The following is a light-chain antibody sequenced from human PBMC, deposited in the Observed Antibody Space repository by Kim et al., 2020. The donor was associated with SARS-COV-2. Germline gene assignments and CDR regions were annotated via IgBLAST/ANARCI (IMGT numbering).Light chain of an antibody. CDR3: QQYNSDLAT. Sequence: PSIGDRVTITCRASQSIRSWLAWYQQKPGKAPKLLIYKASNLESGVPSRFSGSGSGTEFTLTISSLQPDDSATYYCQQYNSDLATFGQGTKVDIK. CDR1: QSIRSW. CDR2: KAS. J-gene: IGKJ1*01. V-gene: IGKV1-5*03.